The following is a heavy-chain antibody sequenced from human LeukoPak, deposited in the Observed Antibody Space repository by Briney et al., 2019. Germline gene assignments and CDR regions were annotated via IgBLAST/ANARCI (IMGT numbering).Heavy chain of an antibody. CDR2: FSGSGYST. Sequence: PGGSLRLSCAASGFTFSSYAMSWVRQAPGKGLEWVSTFSGSGYSTYYADSVKGRFTISRDNSKNTLYLQMNSLRAEDTAVYYCARDRDYDYVWGSYRCAFDIWGQGTMVTVSS. D-gene: IGHD3-16*02. CDR3: ARDRDYDYVWGSYRCAFDI. J-gene: IGHJ3*02. V-gene: IGHV3-23*01. CDR1: GFTFSSYA.